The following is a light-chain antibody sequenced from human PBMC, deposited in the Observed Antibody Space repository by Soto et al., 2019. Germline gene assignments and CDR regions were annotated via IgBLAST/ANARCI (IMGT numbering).Light chain of an antibody. CDR1: QSVSSGY. Sequence: EIVLTQSPCTLSLSPGERATLSCRAIQSVSSGYLAWYQQKPGQAPRLLIYGASTRATGIPDRFRGSGSGTDFTLTISRLEPEDFAVYFCQQYNTSPFTFGQGTKVDIK. CDR2: GAS. CDR3: QQYNTSPFT. V-gene: IGKV3-20*01. J-gene: IGKJ2*01.